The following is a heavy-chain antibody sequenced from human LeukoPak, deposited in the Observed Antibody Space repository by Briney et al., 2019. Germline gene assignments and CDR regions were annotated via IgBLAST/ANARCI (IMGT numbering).Heavy chain of an antibody. CDR3: ARVQSYDSSGYYFLFGSFDY. Sequence: GGSLRLSCAASGFTFSSYAMHWIRQAPGKGLEWVAVISYDGSNKYYADSVKGRFTISRDNSKNTLYLQMNSLRAEDTAVYYCARVQSYDSSGYYFLFGSFDYWGQGILVTVSS. CDR1: GFTFSSYA. V-gene: IGHV3-30-3*01. CDR2: ISYDGSNK. J-gene: IGHJ4*02. D-gene: IGHD3-22*01.